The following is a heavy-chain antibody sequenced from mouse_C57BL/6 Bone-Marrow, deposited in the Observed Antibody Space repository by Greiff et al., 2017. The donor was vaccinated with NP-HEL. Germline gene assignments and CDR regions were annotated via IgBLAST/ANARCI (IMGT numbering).Heavy chain of an antibody. CDR1: GYSFTSYY. V-gene: IGHV1-66*01. CDR2: LYPGSGNP. D-gene: IGHD2-2*01. J-gene: IGHJ1*03. CDR3: ARRMGLRRRRWYFDV. Sequence: QVQLQQSGPELVKPGASVKISCTASGYSFTSYYIHWVKQRPGQGLEWIGWLYPGSGNPKSNEKFKGKATLTADTSSSTAYMQLSSLTSEDSAVYYCARRMGLRRRRWYFDVWGTGTTVTVSS.